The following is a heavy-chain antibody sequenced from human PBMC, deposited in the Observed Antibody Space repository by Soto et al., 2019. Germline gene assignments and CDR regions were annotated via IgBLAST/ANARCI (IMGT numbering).Heavy chain of an antibody. CDR2: IIPILGIA. CDR3: ARDPYDGSGSYYPRDAFDI. D-gene: IGHD3-10*01. CDR1: GGTFSSYT. J-gene: IGHJ3*02. Sequence: QVQLVQSGAEVKKPGSSVKVSCKASGGTFSSYTISWVRQAPGQGLEWMGRIIPILGIANYAQKFQGRVTITADKSTSKAYMELSSLRSEDTAVYYCARDPYDGSGSYYPRDAFDIWGQGTMVTVSS. V-gene: IGHV1-69*08.